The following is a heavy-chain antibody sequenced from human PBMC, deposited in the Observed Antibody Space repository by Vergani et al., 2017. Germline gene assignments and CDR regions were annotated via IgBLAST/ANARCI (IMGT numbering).Heavy chain of an antibody. CDR1: GGSFSGYY. D-gene: IGHD1-14*01. V-gene: IGHV4-34*01. J-gene: IGHJ4*02. Sequence: QVQLQQWGAGLLKPSETLSLTCAVYGGSFSGYYWSWIRQPPGKGLGWIGEINHSGSTNYNPSLKSRVTISVDTSKNQFSLKLSSVTAADTAVYYCARGLSTGAAASSYFDYWGQGTLVTVSS. CDR3: ARGLSTGAAASSYFDY. CDR2: INHSGST.